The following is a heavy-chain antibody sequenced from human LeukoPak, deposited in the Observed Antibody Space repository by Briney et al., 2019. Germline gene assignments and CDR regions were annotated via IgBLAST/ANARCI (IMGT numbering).Heavy chain of an antibody. CDR1: GFTFSSYE. D-gene: IGHD6-19*01. CDR3: ARDRAAGKGYFDY. CDR2: ISSSGSTI. Sequence: GGSLRLSCAASGFTFSSYEMNWVRQAPGKGLEWVSYISSSGSTIYYADSVKGRFNISRDNAKKSLYLQMNSLRAEDTAVYYCARDRAAGKGYFDYWGKGTLVTVSS. J-gene: IGHJ4*02. V-gene: IGHV3-48*03.